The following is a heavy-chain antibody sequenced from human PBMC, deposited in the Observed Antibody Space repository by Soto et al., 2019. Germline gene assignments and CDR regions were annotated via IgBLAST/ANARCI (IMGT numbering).Heavy chain of an antibody. CDR3: ARNSGTLVTSSRVFDG. CDR2: LSGSGDTT. Sequence: EVQLLESGGDLVQPGGSLRLSCAASGFTFTTYAMSWVRQAPGKGLEWVSALSGSGDTTSYADSVKGRFTVSRDNSNNTLYLQMNSLRDEDTAVYYCARNSGTLVTSSRVFDGWGQGTLVTVSS. V-gene: IGHV3-23*01. CDR1: GFTFTTYA. J-gene: IGHJ4*02. D-gene: IGHD2-21*02.